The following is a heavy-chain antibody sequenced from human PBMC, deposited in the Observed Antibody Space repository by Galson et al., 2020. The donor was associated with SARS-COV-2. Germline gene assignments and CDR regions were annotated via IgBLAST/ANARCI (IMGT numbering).Heavy chain of an antibody. J-gene: IGHJ4*02. CDR3: AKRGDYSSKRSVDFAS. Sequence: GESLKISCAASGFSFNSYAMSWVRQAPGKGLEWVSTIIASGAGTYYADSVKGRFTISRDNSKNMAYLQMNILRAEDTAVYYCAKRGDYSSKRSVDFASWGQGTLVTVSS. CDR2: IIASGAGT. D-gene: IGHD6-13*01. CDR1: GFSFNSYA. V-gene: IGHV3-23*01.